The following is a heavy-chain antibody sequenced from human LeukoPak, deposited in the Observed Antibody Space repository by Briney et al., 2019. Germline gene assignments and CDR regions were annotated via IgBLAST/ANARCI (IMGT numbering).Heavy chain of an antibody. CDR2: IYYTGST. Sequence: SETLSLTCTVSGGSISSYYWSWVRQPPGKGLEWIGYIYYTGSTDYNPSLKSRVTMSVDTSKNQFSLKLSSVTAADTAVYSCARGSVRGEFDPWGQGTLVTVSS. D-gene: IGHD3-10*01. J-gene: IGHJ5*02. V-gene: IGHV4-59*01. CDR3: ARGSVRGEFDP. CDR1: GGSISSYY.